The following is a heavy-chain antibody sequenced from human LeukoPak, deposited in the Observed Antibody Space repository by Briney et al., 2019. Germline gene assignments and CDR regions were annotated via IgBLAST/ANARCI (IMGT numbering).Heavy chain of an antibody. CDR3: AKTTTGYSSGRFPGWPVDY. D-gene: IGHD6-19*01. Sequence: TGGSLRLSRAASGFTVSSNYMSWVRQAPGKGLEWVSVIYSGGSTYYADSVKGRFTISRDNSKNTLYLQMNSLRAEDTAVYYCAKTTTGYSSGRFPGWPVDYWGQGTLVTVSS. V-gene: IGHV3-66*01. CDR2: IYSGGST. J-gene: IGHJ4*02. CDR1: GFTVSSNY.